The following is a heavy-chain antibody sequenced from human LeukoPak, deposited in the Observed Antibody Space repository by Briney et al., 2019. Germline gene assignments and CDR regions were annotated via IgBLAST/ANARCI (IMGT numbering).Heavy chain of an antibody. Sequence: PGGSLRLSCAASDFTVSTNYMSWVRQAPGKGLEWVSVVYSGGTTYYADSVKGRFTISRDNSKNTLYLQMNSLRAEDTAVYYCAKRASSGYYYDYWGQGTLVTVSS. CDR2: VYSGGTT. CDR3: AKRASSGYYYDY. J-gene: IGHJ4*02. D-gene: IGHD3-22*01. V-gene: IGHV3-53*01. CDR1: DFTVSTNY.